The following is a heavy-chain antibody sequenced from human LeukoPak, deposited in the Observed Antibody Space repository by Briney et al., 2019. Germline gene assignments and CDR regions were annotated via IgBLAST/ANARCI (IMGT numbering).Heavy chain of an antibody. V-gene: IGHV3-30*02. Sequence: QSGGSLRLSCAASGFTFSSYGMHWVRQAPGKGLEWVAFIRYDGSNKYYADSVKGRFTISRDNSKNTLYLLMNSLRAEDTAVYYCARGRRVYYFDYWGQGTLVTVSS. J-gene: IGHJ4*02. CDR2: IRYDGSNK. CDR1: GFTFSSYG. D-gene: IGHD3-10*01. CDR3: ARGRRVYYFDY.